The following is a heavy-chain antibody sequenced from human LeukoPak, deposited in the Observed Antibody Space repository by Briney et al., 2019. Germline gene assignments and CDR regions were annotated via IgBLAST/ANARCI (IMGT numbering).Heavy chain of an antibody. D-gene: IGHD2-8*01. CDR2: ISSSSSYI. J-gene: IGHJ4*02. CDR1: GFTFSSYS. V-gene: IGHV3-21*04. CDR3: AKRDTNGRYYFDY. Sequence: GGSLRLSCAASGFTFSSYSMNWVRQAPGKGLEWVSSISSSSSYIYYADSVKGRFTISRDNSKNTLYLQMNSLRAEDTAVYYCAKRDTNGRYYFDYWGQGTLVTVSS.